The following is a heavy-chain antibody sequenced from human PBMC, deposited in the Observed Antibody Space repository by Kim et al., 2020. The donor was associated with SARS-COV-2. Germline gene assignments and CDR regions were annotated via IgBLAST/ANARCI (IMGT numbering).Heavy chain of an antibody. CDR3: ARDLAIAAARGGFDP. V-gene: IGHV3-66*01. Sequence: GGSLRLSCAASGFTVSSNYMSWVRQAPGKGLEWVSVIYSGGSTYYADSVKGRFTISRDNSKNTLYLQMNSLRAEDTAVYYCARDLAIAAARGGFDPWGQGTLVTVSS. J-gene: IGHJ5*02. CDR1: GFTVSSNY. D-gene: IGHD6-13*01. CDR2: IYSGGST.